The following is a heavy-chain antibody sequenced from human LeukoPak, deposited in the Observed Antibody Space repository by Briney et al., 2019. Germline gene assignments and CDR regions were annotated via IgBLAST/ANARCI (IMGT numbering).Heavy chain of an antibody. V-gene: IGHV3-30*18. J-gene: IGHJ4*02. Sequence: GRSLRLSCAASGFTFSSHGMHWVRQAPGKGLEWVAVISYDGSNKYYADSVKGRFTISRDNSKNTLYLQMNSLRAEDAAVYYCAKDFAMASYYFDYWGQGTLVTVSS. CDR1: GFTFSSHG. CDR2: ISYDGSNK. D-gene: IGHD5-18*01. CDR3: AKDFAMASYYFDY.